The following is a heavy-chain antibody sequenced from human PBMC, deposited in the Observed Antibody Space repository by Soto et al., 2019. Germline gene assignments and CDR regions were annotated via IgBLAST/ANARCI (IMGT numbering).Heavy chain of an antibody. CDR2: IWYDGSNK. J-gene: IGHJ3*02. CDR1: GFTFSSYG. D-gene: IGHD6-19*01. Sequence: TGGSLRLSCAASGFTFSSYGMHWVRQAPGKGLEWVAVIWYDGSNKYYADSVKGRFTISRDNSKNTLYLQMNSLRAEDTAVYYCAREHRAVAPAFDIWGQGTMVTVSS. V-gene: IGHV3-33*01. CDR3: AREHRAVAPAFDI.